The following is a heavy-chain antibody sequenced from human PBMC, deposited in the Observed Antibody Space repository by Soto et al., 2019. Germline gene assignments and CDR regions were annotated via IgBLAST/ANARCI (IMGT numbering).Heavy chain of an antibody. D-gene: IGHD3-3*01. CDR3: ARGGFWSGYYSWFDP. V-gene: IGHV1-69*12. J-gene: IGHJ5*02. CDR1: GGTISNYA. CDR2: IIPLFGTT. Sequence: QVQLVQSGAEVKKPGSSVKVSCKTSGGTISNYAISWVRQAPGQGLEWMGGIIPLFGTTNYAQKFQGRVTITADESTRTPYMELSSLRSEDTAVYYCARGGFWSGYYSWFDPWGQGTLVTVSS.